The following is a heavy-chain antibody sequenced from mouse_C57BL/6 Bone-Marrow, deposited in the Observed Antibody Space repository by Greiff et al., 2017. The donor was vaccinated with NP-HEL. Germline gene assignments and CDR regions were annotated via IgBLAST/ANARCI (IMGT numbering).Heavy chain of an antibody. D-gene: IGHD2-3*01. V-gene: IGHV1-69*01. CDR3: ARRGDDGYYDAMDY. J-gene: IGHJ4*01. Sequence: QVQLQQPGAELVMPGASVKLSCKASGYTFTSYWMHWVKQRPGQGLEWIGEIDPSDSYTNYNQKFKGKSTLTVDKSSSTAYMQLSSLTSEDSAVYYCARRGDDGYYDAMDYWGQGTSVTVSS. CDR2: IDPSDSYT. CDR1: GYTFTSYW.